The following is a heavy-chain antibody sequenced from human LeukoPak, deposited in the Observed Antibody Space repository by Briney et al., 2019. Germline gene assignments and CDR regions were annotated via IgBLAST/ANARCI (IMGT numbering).Heavy chain of an antibody. Sequence: SETLSLTCTVSGGSISSSSYYWGWIRQPPGKGLEWMGEIDHSGDINDNPSLKSRVTLSVDTSKNQFSLRLSSVTAADTAVYYCARVYYPRGSLTYWGQGTLVTVSS. CDR3: ARVYYPRGSLTY. V-gene: IGHV4-39*07. CDR1: GGSISSSSYY. D-gene: IGHD3-16*01. CDR2: IDHSGDI. J-gene: IGHJ4*02.